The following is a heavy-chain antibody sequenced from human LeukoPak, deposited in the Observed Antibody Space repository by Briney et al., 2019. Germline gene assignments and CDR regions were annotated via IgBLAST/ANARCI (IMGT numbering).Heavy chain of an antibody. D-gene: IGHD1-14*01. V-gene: IGHV3-11*01. J-gene: IGHJ4*02. CDR3: ARGHLRPQ. CDR2: LSMSGTST. Sequence: PGGSLRLSCAASGFSLSDYYVTWMRQPPGKGLEWIAYLSMSGTSTKYADSVKGRFTISRDNAKNLVFLEMNGLKGDDTAVYYCARGHLRPQWGQGTLVTVSS. CDR1: GFSLSDYY.